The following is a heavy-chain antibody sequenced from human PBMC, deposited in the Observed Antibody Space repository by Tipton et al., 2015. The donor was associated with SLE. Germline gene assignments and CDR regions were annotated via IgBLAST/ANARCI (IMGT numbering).Heavy chain of an antibody. D-gene: IGHD6-19*01. CDR2: IYYSGST. CDR1: GGSISSYY. V-gene: IGHV4-59*07. CDR3: ARYGSSGWSYYFDY. J-gene: IGHJ4*02. Sequence: TLSLTCTVSGGSISSYYWSWIRQPPGKGLEWIGYIYYSGSTNYNPSLKSRVTISVDTSKNQFSLKLSSVTAADTAVYYCARYGSSGWSYYFDYWGQGTLATVSS.